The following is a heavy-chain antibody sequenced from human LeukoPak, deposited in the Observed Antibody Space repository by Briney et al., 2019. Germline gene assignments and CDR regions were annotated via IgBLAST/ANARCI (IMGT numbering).Heavy chain of an antibody. J-gene: IGHJ4*02. Sequence: GGSLRLSCAASGFTFSSHWMHWVRQAPGKGLVWVSRINSDGSSTSYADSVKGRFTISRDNAKNTLYLQMNSLRAEDTAVYYCAREGGYSSSLLYWGQGTLVTVSS. CDR3: AREGGYSSSLLY. D-gene: IGHD6-13*01. CDR1: GFTFSSHW. V-gene: IGHV3-74*01. CDR2: INSDGSST.